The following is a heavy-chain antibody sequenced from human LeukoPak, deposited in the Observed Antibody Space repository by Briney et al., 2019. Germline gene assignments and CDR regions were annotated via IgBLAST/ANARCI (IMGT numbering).Heavy chain of an antibody. V-gene: IGHV4-39*01. D-gene: IGHD5-24*01. CDR3: ARSGKMATITWGVLDY. CDR1: GGSISSSNYY. Sequence: PSETLSLTCTVSGGSISSSNYYWGWIRQPPGKGLEWIGSIYDSGSTYYNPSLKSRVTIAVDTSRNQFSLKLSSVTAEDTAVYYCARSGKMATITWGVLDYWGQGTLVTVSS. CDR2: IYDSGST. J-gene: IGHJ4*02.